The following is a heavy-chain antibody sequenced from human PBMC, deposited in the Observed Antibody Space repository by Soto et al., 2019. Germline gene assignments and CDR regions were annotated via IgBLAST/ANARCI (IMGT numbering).Heavy chain of an antibody. D-gene: IGHD3-16*01. Sequence: QLQLQESGPGLVRPSETLSLTCTVSGGSISSTSHYWGWVRQPPGKGLEWIGSIYYTGSTYFRPCLRSRVTMSVDTTTNQSSLKLNPVTAEDTDVYFCARLDGYGGVIDYWGQGTLVTVSS. CDR1: GGSISSTSHY. CDR2: IYYTGST. CDR3: ARLDGYGGVIDY. V-gene: IGHV4-39*01. J-gene: IGHJ4*02.